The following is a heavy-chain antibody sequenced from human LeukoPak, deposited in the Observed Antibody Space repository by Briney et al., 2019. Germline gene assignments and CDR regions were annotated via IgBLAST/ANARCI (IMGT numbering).Heavy chain of an antibody. CDR3: ARVRGQSTYDFWSGPPNWFDP. CDR2: INTDGSST. Sequence: GGSLRLSCAASGFTFSSYWMHWVRQAPGKGLVWVSRINTDGSSTSYADSVKGRFTISRDNAKNTLYLQMNSLRAEDTAVYYCARVRGQSTYDFWSGPPNWFDPWAQGTLVTVSS. V-gene: IGHV3-74*01. D-gene: IGHD3-3*01. J-gene: IGHJ5*02. CDR1: GFTFSSYW.